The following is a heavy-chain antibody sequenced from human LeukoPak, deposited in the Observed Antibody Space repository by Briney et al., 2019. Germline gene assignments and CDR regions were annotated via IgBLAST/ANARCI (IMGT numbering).Heavy chain of an antibody. CDR2: INHSGST. CDR1: GGSFSGYY. V-gene: IGHV4-34*01. CDR3: ARERCSSTSCYEGFDY. J-gene: IGHJ4*02. D-gene: IGHD2-2*01. Sequence: SETLSLTCAVYGGSFSGYYWSWIRQPPGKGLEWIGEINHSGSTNYNPSLKSRVTISVDTSKNQFSLKLSSVTAADTAVYYCARERCSSTSCYEGFDYWGQGTLVTVSS.